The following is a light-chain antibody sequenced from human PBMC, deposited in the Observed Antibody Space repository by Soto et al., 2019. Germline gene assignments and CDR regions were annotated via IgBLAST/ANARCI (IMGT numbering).Light chain of an antibody. V-gene: IGKV3-15*01. J-gene: IGKJ4*01. CDR2: RTS. Sequence: EIVMTQSPATLSVSPGERPTLSCRASQSVSSNLAWYQQKPGQAPRLLMFRTSSRATGFPARFSGSGSGTDFTLTISSLQPEDVATYYCQKCNSSPLTFGGGTKV. CDR1: QSVSSN. CDR3: QKCNSSPLT.